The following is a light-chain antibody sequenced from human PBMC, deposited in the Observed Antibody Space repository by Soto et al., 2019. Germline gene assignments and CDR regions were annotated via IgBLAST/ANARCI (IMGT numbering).Light chain of an antibody. Sequence: QSVLTQPASVSGSPGQSITISCTGTSSDVGNYNYVSWYQQFPGRAPKLMIYEVSYRPSGVSDRFSGSKSGNTASLTISGLQAGDEADYYCSSYTSSSTVVFGGGTQLTVL. CDR2: EVS. CDR1: SSDVGNYNY. V-gene: IGLV2-14*01. J-gene: IGLJ2*01. CDR3: SSYTSSSTVV.